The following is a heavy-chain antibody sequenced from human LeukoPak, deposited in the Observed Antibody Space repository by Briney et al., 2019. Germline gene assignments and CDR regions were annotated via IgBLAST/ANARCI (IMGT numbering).Heavy chain of an antibody. CDR3: ASAAPLGRYYFDY. D-gene: IGHD3-16*02. J-gene: IGHJ4*02. CDR1: GGSISSYY. V-gene: IGHV4-59*01. Sequence: SETLSLTCTVSGGSISSYYWSWIRQPPGKGLEWIGYIYYSGSTNYNPSLKSRVTISVDRSKNQFSLKLSSVTAADTAVYYCASAAPLGRYYFDYWGQGTLVTVSS. CDR2: IYYSGST.